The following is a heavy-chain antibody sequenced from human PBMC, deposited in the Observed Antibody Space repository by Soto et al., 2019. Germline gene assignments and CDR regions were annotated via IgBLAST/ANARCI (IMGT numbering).Heavy chain of an antibody. D-gene: IGHD6-13*01. Sequence: PGESLKISCKGSGYSFTSYWIGWVRQMPGKGLEWMGIIYPGDSDTRYSPSFQGQVTISADKSISTAYLQWSSLKASDTAMYYCASTIIAAADNYYYGMDVWGQGTTVTVSS. CDR2: IYPGDSDT. CDR3: ASTIIAAADNYYYGMDV. CDR1: GYSFTSYW. V-gene: IGHV5-51*01. J-gene: IGHJ6*02.